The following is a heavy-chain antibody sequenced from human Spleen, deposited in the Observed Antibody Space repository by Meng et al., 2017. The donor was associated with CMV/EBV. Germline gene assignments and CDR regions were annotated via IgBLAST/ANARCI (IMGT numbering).Heavy chain of an antibody. CDR2: MNLNSGYA. CDR1: GYTFTSYD. J-gene: IGHJ4*02. CDR3: ARVWGSIDY. Sequence: ASVKVSCKASGYTFTSYDINWVRQAPGQGLEWMGWMNLNSGYAGSAQKFQGRVTMTRDTSISTAYMELSRLRSEDTAVYYCARVWGSIDYWGQGTLVTVS. V-gene: IGHV1-8*01. D-gene: IGHD7-27*01.